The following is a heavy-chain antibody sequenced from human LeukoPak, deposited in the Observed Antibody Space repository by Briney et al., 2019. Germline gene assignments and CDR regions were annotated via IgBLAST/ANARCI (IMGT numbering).Heavy chain of an antibody. J-gene: IGHJ4*02. CDR1: GFPFSSHA. CDR2: ISLDGSSN. D-gene: IGHD6-19*01. Sequence: GRSLRLSCAASGFPFSSHAMHWVRQAPGKGLEWVALISLDGSSNDYTDSVKGRFTISRDNSKNTPYLQMNSLRADDPAVYFCARDKSLGGSGWYHDYWGQGTLVTVSS. CDR3: ARDKSLGGSGWYHDY. V-gene: IGHV3-30*10.